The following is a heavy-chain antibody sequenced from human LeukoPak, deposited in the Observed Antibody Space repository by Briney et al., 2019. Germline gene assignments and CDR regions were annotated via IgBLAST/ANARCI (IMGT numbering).Heavy chain of an antibody. CDR1: GYTLTELS. J-gene: IGHJ3*02. CDR3: ASGIYSDAFDI. Sequence: GASVKVSCKVSGYTLTELSMHWVRQAPGKGLEWMGGFDPEDGETIYAQKFQGRVTITADKSTSTAYMELSSLRSEDTAVYYCASGIYSDAFDIWGQGTMVTVSS. D-gene: IGHD5-12*01. V-gene: IGHV1-24*01. CDR2: FDPEDGET.